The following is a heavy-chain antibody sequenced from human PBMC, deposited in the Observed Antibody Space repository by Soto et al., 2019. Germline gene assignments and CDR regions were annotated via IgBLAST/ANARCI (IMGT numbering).Heavy chain of an antibody. V-gene: IGHV4-39*01. CDR3: ARGGEMATINWYFDL. D-gene: IGHD5-12*01. CDR2: IYYSGST. CDR1: GGSISSSSYY. J-gene: IGHJ2*01. Sequence: QLQLQESGPGLVKPSETLSLTCTVSGGSISSSSYYWGWIRQPPGKGLEWIGSIYYSGSTYYNPSVKSRVTISVDTSKNQFSLKLSSVTAADTAVYYCARGGEMATINWYFDLWGRGTLVTVSS.